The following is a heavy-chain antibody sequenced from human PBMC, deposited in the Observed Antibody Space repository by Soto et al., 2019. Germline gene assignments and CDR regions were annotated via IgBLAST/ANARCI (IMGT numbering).Heavy chain of an antibody. J-gene: IGHJ6*02. Sequence: QMQLVESGGGVVQPGRSLRLSCGVSGFTFSSYRMHWVRQAPGKGLEWVAVIWYDGSQKYYADSVKGRFTISRDNSKNTLYLQMDSLRAEDTAVYYCARVAPSNYGMDVWGQGTTVTVSS. V-gene: IGHV3-33*01. D-gene: IGHD2-2*01. CDR1: GFTFSSYR. CDR3: ARVAPSNYGMDV. CDR2: IWYDGSQK.